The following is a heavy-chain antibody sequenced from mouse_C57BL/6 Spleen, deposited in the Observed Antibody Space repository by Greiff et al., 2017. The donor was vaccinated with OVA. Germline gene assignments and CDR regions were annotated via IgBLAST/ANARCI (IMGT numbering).Heavy chain of an antibody. J-gene: IGHJ3*01. CDR2: IDPENGDT. CDR3: TFLHEFAY. CDR1: GFNIKDDY. V-gene: IGHV14-4*01. Sequence: VQLQQSGAELVRPGASVKLSCTASGFNIKDDYMHWVKQRPEQGLEWIGWIDPENGDTEYASKFQGKATITADTSSNTAYLQLSSLTSEDTAVYYCTFLHEFAYWGQGTLVTVSA.